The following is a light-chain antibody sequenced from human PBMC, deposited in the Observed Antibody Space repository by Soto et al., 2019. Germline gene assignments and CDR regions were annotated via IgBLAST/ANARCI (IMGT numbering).Light chain of an antibody. CDR1: QDISVW. CDR2: AAS. J-gene: IGKJ3*01. V-gene: IGKV1D-12*01. Sequence: DIQMTQSPSSVSASVGDRVTITCRASQDISVWLAWYQQKPGKAPKLLIYAASNLQTGVPSRFSGSGSGTDFTLSINSLQPEDFATYYCQQANSLPRTFGHGTKVDVK. CDR3: QQANSLPRT.